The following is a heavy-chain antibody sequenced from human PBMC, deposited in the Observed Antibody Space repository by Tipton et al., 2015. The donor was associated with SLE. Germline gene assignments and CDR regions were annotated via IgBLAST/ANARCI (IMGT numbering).Heavy chain of an antibody. CDR2: ISNSGKT. D-gene: IGHD4-11*01. CDR3: ARGFRLQGYSTYMDV. V-gene: IGHV4-31*03. J-gene: IGHJ6*03. CDR1: GVFINIGGNY. Sequence: TLSLTCTFSGVFINIGGNYWNWIRQVPGKGLEWIGYISNSGKTYYNPSLRSRVTISLDTSKNQFSLNLISVTAADTAVYYCARGFRLQGYSTYMDVWGRGTTVTVSS.